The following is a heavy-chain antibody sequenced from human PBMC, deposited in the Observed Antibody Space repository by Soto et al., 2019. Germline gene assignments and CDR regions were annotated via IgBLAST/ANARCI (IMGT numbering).Heavy chain of an antibody. CDR2: TYYRSKWFY. V-gene: IGHV6-1*01. CDR1: GDSVSSINAC. J-gene: IGHJ6*02. CDR3: ARVSCSGGTGLDGLDV. D-gene: IGHD2-15*01. Sequence: SQTLSLTCAISGDSVSSINACWNWIRQSPSRGLEWLGRTYYRSKWFYDYAVSVKSRMTIDTDTSKNQFSLQLTSVTPEDTAIYYCARVSCSGGTGLDGLDVWGQGTTVTVSS.